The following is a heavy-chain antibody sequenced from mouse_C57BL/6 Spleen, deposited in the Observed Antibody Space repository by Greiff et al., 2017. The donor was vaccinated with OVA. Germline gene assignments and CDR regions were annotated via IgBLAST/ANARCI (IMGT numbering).Heavy chain of an antibody. V-gene: IGHV5-17*01. Sequence: EVKLVESGGGLVKPGGSLKLSCAASGFTFSDYGMHWVRQAPEKGLEWVAYISSGSSTIYYADTVKGRFTISRDNAKNTLFLQMTSLRSEDTAMYYCARNPYDYGSSRDYFDYWGQGTTLTVSS. D-gene: IGHD1-1*01. J-gene: IGHJ2*01. CDR1: GFTFSDYG. CDR2: ISSGSSTI. CDR3: ARNPYDYGSSRDYFDY.